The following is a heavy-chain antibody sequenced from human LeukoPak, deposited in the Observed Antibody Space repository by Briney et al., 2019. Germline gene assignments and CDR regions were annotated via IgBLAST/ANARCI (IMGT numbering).Heavy chain of an antibody. J-gene: IGHJ4*02. CDR3: AKSKCSGDNCYLFDY. Sequence: PGGSLRLSCVVSGFTFSNFAMSWVRQAPGKGLEWVSTISSGGGSTYYADSVKGRFTISRDKSKNTLYLQMNSLRAEDTAIYYCAKSKCSGDNCYLFDYWGQGTLVTVSS. CDR1: GFTFSNFA. D-gene: IGHD2-15*01. V-gene: IGHV3-23*01. CDR2: ISSGGGST.